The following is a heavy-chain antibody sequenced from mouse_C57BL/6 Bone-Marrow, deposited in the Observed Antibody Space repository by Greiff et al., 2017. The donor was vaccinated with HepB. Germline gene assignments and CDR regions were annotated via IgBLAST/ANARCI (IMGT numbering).Heavy chain of an antibody. D-gene: IGHD2-3*01. J-gene: IGHJ1*03. Sequence: VQRVESGAELVRPGASVTLSCKASGYTFTDYEMHWVKQTPVHGLEWIGAIDPETGGTAYNQKFKGKAILTADKSSSTAYMELRSLTSEDSAVYYCTRWDGYSPYWYFDVWGTGTTVTVSS. CDR3: TRWDGYSPYWYFDV. CDR2: IDPETGGT. CDR1: GYTFTDYE. V-gene: IGHV1-15*01.